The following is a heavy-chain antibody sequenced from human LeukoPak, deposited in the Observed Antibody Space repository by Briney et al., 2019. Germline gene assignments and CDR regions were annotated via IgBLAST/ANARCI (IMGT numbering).Heavy chain of an antibody. CDR1: GGSISRYY. CDR3: ARVYYSSSYDYWYFDL. J-gene: IGHJ2*01. V-gene: IGHV4-59*01. D-gene: IGHD6-13*01. CDR2: KDYSGST. Sequence: SETLSLTCTVSGGSISRYYWSWIRQPPGKGLEWIGYKDYSGSTNYNRSLKSRVTISVDTSKNQFSLTLSSVTAADTAVYYRARVYYSSSYDYWYFDLWGRGTLVTVSS.